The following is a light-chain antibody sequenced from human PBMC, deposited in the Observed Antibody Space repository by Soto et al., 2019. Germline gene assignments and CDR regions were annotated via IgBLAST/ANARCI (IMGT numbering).Light chain of an antibody. Sequence: DIQMTQSPSSLSASVGDRVTIICQASQDITNYLNWYQQKPGKAPNLLIHDSSNVETGVPSRFSGSGTGTYFSFTISSLQPEDIATYYCQQYDTPPLTFGQGTRLEIK. J-gene: IGKJ5*01. CDR3: QQYDTPPLT. CDR1: QDITNY. V-gene: IGKV1-33*01. CDR2: DSS.